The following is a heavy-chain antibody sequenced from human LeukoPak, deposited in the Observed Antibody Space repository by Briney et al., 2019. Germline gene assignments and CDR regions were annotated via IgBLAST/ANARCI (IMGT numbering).Heavy chain of an antibody. V-gene: IGHV3-43*02. J-gene: IGHJ6*02. CDR1: GFTFSSYA. D-gene: IGHD2-15*01. Sequence: PGGSLRLSCAASGFTFSSYAMSWVRQAPGKGLEWVSAISGSGGSTYYADSVKGRFTISRDNSKNSLYLQMNSLRTEDTALYYCAKDIAREYCSGGSCYSYYGMDVWGQGTTVTVSS. CDR3: AKDIAREYCSGGSCYSYYGMDV. CDR2: ISGSGGST.